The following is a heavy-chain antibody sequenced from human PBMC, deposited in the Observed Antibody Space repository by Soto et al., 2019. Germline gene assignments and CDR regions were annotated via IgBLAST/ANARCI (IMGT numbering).Heavy chain of an antibody. J-gene: IGHJ4*02. CDR1: GDSLTNNHW. Sequence: QLQLRESGPGLVQPSGTLSLTCDVSGDSLTNNHWWSWVRQAPGKGLEWIGEIWHTGRPNYNPSLKSRVALSIDKSKNQFSLKLSSVTAADTDVYYCVRDSRTGCSSINCYMHWGQGTLVTVSS. D-gene: IGHD2-15*01. CDR2: IWHTGRP. CDR3: VRDSRTGCSSINCYMH. V-gene: IGHV4-4*02.